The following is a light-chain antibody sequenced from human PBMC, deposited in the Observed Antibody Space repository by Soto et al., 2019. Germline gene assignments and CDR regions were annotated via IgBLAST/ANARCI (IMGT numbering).Light chain of an antibody. CDR2: GSS. J-gene: IGLJ1*01. Sequence: QSVLTQTPSVSGAPGQRVTISCTGSNSNIGAGYDVHWYQQLPGTAPKLLIYGSSNRPSGVPDRLSGSKSVTSASLAITGLQAEDEADYYCQSYDSSLSGPVFGTGTKVTVL. CDR1: NSNIGAGYD. V-gene: IGLV1-40*01. CDR3: QSYDSSLSGPV.